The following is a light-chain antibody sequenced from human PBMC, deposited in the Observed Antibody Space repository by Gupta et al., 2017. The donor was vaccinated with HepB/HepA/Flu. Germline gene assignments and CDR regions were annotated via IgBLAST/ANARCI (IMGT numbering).Light chain of an antibody. CDR2: EVT. CDR1: SSDVGKYKF. CDR3: CSYAGNNTLI. Sequence: QSALTQPASVSGSHGPSITISCTGTSSDVGKYKFVSLYQQHPAKSPKFMIYEVTRRPSGVSDRFSGSKSGNTASLTIYGLQAEDEADYYCCSYAGNNTLIFGGGTKLSVL. V-gene: IGLV2-23*02. J-gene: IGLJ2*01.